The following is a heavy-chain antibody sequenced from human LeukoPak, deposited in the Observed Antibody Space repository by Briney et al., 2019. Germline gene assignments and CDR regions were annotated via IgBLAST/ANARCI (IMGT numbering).Heavy chain of an antibody. J-gene: IGHJ4*02. Sequence: SETLSLTCAVYGGSFSGYYWSWIRQPPGKGLEWIGEINHSGSTNYNPSLKSRVTISVDTSKNQFSLKLSSVTAADTAVYYCARETNYDSSLDYWGQGTLVTVSS. CDR3: ARETNYDSSLDY. V-gene: IGHV4-34*01. CDR1: GGSFSGYY. CDR2: INHSGST. D-gene: IGHD3-22*01.